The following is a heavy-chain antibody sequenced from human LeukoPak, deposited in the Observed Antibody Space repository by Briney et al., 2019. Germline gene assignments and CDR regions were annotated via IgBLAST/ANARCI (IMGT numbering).Heavy chain of an antibody. CDR1: GYTFTSYG. Sequence: GASVKVSCKASGYTFTSYGISWVRQAPGQGLEWMGWISAYNGNTNYAQKLQGRVTMTTDTSTSTAYMELRSPRSDDTAVYYCARGLHTYCSGGSCYSLLDYWGQGTLVTVSS. CDR2: ISAYNGNT. D-gene: IGHD2-15*01. V-gene: IGHV1-18*01. J-gene: IGHJ4*02. CDR3: ARGLHTYCSGGSCYSLLDY.